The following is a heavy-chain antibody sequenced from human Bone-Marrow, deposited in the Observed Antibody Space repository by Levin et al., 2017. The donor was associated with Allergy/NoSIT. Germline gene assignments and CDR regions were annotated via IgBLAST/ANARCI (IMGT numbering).Heavy chain of an antibody. CDR3: ARYSYESGSAGSWFDP. CDR1: GDSITSGGFY. V-gene: IGHV4-31*03. J-gene: IGHJ5*02. CDR2: IHYSGIT. D-gene: IGHD3-10*01. Sequence: SETLSLTCTVSGDSITSGGFYWTWIRQLPGKGLEWIGYIHYSGITNYNPSLKSRVSMSADTPKKQFSLKMTSATAADTAVYFCARYSYESGSAGSWFDPWGQGTLVTVSS.